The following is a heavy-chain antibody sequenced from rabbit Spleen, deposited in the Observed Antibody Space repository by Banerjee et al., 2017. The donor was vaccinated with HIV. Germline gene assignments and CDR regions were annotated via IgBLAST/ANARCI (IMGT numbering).Heavy chain of an antibody. CDR1: GFSFSSGYD. V-gene: IGHV1S40*01. Sequence: QQLVESGGGLVKPGASLTLTCKASGFSFSSGYDMCWVRQAPGKGLEWIACIDTTYGSTYYASWVISRFTISKTSSTTVTLQMTSLTAADTATYFCARDESTGGVYFNLWGPGTLVTVS. J-gene: IGHJ4*01. D-gene: IGHD7-1*01. CDR2: IDTTYGST. CDR3: ARDESTGGVYFNL.